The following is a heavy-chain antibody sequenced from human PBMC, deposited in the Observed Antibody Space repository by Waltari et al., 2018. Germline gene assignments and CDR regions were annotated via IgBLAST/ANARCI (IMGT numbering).Heavy chain of an antibody. CDR2: IYYSGST. Sequence: QLQLQESGPGLVKPSETLSLTCTVSGGSISSSSYYWGWIRQPPGKGLEWIGSIYYSGSTYYNPSLKSRVTISVDTSKNQFSLKLSSVTAADTAVYYCARQVVVAATPSGNWFDPWGQGTLVTVSS. J-gene: IGHJ5*02. V-gene: IGHV4-39*07. CDR3: ARQVVVAATPSGNWFDP. CDR1: GGSISSSSYY. D-gene: IGHD2-15*01.